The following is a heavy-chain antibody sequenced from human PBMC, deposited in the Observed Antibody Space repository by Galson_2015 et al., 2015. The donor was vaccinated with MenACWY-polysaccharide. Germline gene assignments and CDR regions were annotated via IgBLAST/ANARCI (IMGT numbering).Heavy chain of an antibody. J-gene: IGHJ4*02. Sequence: SLRLSCAASGFTFSTYWMNWVRQAPGKGLEWVAIIKQDGCAIHYMDSVRGRFTISRDNAKNSLYLQMNSLRAEDTAVYYCAGGSGYLIDDWGQGTVVTVSS. CDR1: GFTFSTYW. CDR3: AGGSGYLIDD. D-gene: IGHD2-2*03. V-gene: IGHV3-7*03. CDR2: IKQDGCAI.